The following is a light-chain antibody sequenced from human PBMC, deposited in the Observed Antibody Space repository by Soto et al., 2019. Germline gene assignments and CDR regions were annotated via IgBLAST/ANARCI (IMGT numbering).Light chain of an antibody. J-gene: IGKJ1*01. CDR3: QQFRT. CDR2: DAS. V-gene: IGKV1-5*01. Sequence: DIQMTQSPSTLSASVGDRVTVTCRASQSFSSWLAWFQQKPGKAPKLLIYDASTLERGVPSRFSGSGSGTEFTLTISNLQPDDFATYYCQQFRTFGQGTTVDIK. CDR1: QSFSSW.